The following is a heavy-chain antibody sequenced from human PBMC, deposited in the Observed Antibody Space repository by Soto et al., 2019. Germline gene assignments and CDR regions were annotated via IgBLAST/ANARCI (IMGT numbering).Heavy chain of an antibody. J-gene: IGHJ6*02. CDR1: GFVFRNYG. Sequence: QVQLVESGGGVVQPGKSLRLSCAASGFVFRNYGMHWVRQAPGKGLEWVAVIWSDGSNKYYGDSVKGRFTISRDNSKNTLYLLMNSLGAEDTAVYYCARGSAVGYYYGMDVWGQGTTVTVSS. CDR2: IWSDGSNK. D-gene: IGHD6-13*01. V-gene: IGHV3-33*01. CDR3: ARGSAVGYYYGMDV.